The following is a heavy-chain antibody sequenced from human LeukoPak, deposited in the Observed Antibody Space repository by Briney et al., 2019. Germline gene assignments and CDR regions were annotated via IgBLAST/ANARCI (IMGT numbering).Heavy chain of an antibody. CDR3: VKGSGYCGLYYYYYMDV. Sequence: GRSLSLSRAPSGFSFKDYGMHSVGQAAGKGVEGVAFIRYYGSRKYSIESVQGRFPTSRDNSKSTLFLQMNSLRTEDTGVYFCVKGSGYCGLYYYYYMDVWGKGATVTVSS. V-gene: IGHV3-30*02. J-gene: IGHJ6*03. CDR1: GFSFKDYG. CDR2: IRYYGSRK. D-gene: IGHD3-10*01.